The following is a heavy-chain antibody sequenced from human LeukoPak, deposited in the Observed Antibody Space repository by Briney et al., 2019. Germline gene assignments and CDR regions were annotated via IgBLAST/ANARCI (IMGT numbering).Heavy chain of an antibody. CDR3: ARDAYYYDSSGRDYYYYMDV. CDR1: GFTFSSYW. J-gene: IGHJ6*03. D-gene: IGHD3-22*01. Sequence: GGSLRLSCAASGFTFSSYWMHWVRQAPGKGLVWVSRINSDGSSTSYADSVKGRFTISRDNAKNTLYLQMNSLRAEDTAVYYCARDAYYYDSSGRDYYYYMDVWGKGTTVTISS. V-gene: IGHV3-74*01. CDR2: INSDGSST.